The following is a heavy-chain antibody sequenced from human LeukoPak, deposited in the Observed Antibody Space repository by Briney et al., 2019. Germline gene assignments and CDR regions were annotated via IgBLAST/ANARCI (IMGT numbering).Heavy chain of an antibody. CDR3: AKDLTSWNY. D-gene: IGHD2-2*01. CDR2: ISGSGENT. CDR1: GFPFNRYG. V-gene: IGHV3-23*01. Sequence: GGSLSLSFAASGFPFNRYGITWVRQAPGKGLEWVSGISGSGENTYYADSVKGRFTISRDNSKNTLYLQMNSLRAEDTALYYCAKDLTSWNYWGQGTLVTVSS. J-gene: IGHJ4*02.